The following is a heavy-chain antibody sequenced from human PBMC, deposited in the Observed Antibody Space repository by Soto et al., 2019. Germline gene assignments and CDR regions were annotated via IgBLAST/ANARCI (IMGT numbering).Heavy chain of an antibody. CDR3: ARTYYDFWSGYWRWFDP. Sequence: SQKLCVTCSVSGGFMSSAYRSGIRLPPGKGLEWIGYIYYNGSTNYNPSLKSRVTISVDTSKNQFSLKLSSVTAADTAVYYCARTYYDFWSGYWRWFDPWGQGTLVTVS. CDR2: IYYNGST. D-gene: IGHD3-3*01. V-gene: IGHV4-59*01. J-gene: IGHJ5*02. CDR1: GGFMSSAY.